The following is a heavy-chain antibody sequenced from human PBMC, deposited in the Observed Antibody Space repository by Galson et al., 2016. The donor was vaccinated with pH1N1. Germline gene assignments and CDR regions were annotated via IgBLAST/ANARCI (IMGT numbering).Heavy chain of an antibody. CDR1: EHTFIGYY. Sequence: SVKVSCKASEHTFIGYYIHWMRQAPGHGLAWMGRINPNNGDTHYAQNFQGRVTMTRDTSISTAYMELNSLRSDDTAVYYCARVNTYDSSGYYPFDYWGQGTQVTVSS. D-gene: IGHD3-22*01. CDR2: INPNNGDT. V-gene: IGHV1-2*06. CDR3: ARVNTYDSSGYYPFDY. J-gene: IGHJ4*02.